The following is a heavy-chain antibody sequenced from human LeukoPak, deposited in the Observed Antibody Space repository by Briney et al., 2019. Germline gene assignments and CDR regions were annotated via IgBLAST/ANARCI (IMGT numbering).Heavy chain of an antibody. J-gene: IGHJ4*02. CDR3: ARETTVTTFDY. D-gene: IGHD4-17*01. V-gene: IGHV1-2*02. CDR2: INPNSAVT. CDR1: GYTFTGYY. Sequence: GASVKVSCKASGYTFTGYYIHWVRQAPRQWLEWMGWINPNSAVTKYAQKFQGRVTMTRDTSISTAYMELSRLRSDDTAVYYCARETTVTTFDYWGQGTLVTVSS.